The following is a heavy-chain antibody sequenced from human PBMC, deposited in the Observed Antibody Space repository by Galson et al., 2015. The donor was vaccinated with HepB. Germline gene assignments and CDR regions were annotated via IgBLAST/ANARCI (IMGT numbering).Heavy chain of an antibody. D-gene: IGHD6-13*01. CDR1: GFMFNSYA. V-gene: IGHV3-30*18. J-gene: IGHJ4*02. CDR2: ISSNGRTT. Sequence: SLRLSCAASGFMFNSYAMHWARQAPGKGLEWVAIISSNGRTTDYADSAKGRFTISRDNFKNTLNLQVNSVRHEDTAIYYCVKDRGPDGSTWNRGPDFWGQGTLVAVSS. CDR3: VKDRGPDGSTWNRGPDF.